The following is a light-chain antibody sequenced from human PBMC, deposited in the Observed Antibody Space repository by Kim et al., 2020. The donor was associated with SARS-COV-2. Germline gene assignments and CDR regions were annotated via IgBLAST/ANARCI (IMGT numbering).Light chain of an antibody. CDR2: DVS. Sequence: GQSVTISCTGTSSDVGGYNYVSWYQQHPGKAPNLMIYDVSKRPSGVPDRFSGSKSGNTASLTISGLQAEYEADYYCCSYAGSYGVVFGGGTQLPVL. J-gene: IGLJ2*01. CDR3: CSYAGSYGVV. CDR1: SSDVGGYNY. V-gene: IGLV2-11*01.